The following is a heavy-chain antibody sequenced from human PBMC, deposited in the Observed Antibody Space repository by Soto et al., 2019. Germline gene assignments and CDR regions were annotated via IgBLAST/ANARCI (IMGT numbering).Heavy chain of an antibody. CDR2: INYSGST. J-gene: IGHJ3*02. D-gene: IGHD1-26*01. V-gene: IGHV4-30-4*01. Sequence: LSLTCTVSGDSISSGDYYWSWIRQPPGKGLEWLGYINYSGSTYYNPSLKSRVIISLDASRTQFFLNLTSVTAADTAVYYCVGGQKTIVLAFDIWGQGTMVTV. CDR3: VGGQKTIVLAFDI. CDR1: GDSISSGDYY.